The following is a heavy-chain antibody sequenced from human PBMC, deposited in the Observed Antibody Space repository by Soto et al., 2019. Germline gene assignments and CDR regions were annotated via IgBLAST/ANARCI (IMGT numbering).Heavy chain of an antibody. CDR3: ARLVPYYHDSSVGFFDP. Sequence: PSETLSLTCAVSGYSISSGSYWGWIRQPPGKGLEWIGSIYHSGNTYYNPSLKSRVTISLDTSKNQFSLKLSSVTAADTAVYYCARLVPYYHDSSVGFFDPWGQGTLVTVSS. V-gene: IGHV4-38-2*01. J-gene: IGHJ5*02. CDR1: GYSISSGSY. D-gene: IGHD3-22*01. CDR2: IYHSGNT.